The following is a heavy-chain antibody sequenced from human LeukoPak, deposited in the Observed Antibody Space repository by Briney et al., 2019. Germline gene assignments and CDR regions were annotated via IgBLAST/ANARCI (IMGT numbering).Heavy chain of an antibody. CDR3: AKEPGYSYRSYFDY. Sequence: GGSLRLSCAASGFTFSSYGMHWVRQAPGKGLEWVAVISYDGSNKYYADSVKGRFTISRDNSKNTLYLQMNSLRAEDTAVYYCAKEPGYSYRSYFDYWGQGTLVTVSS. J-gene: IGHJ4*02. CDR2: ISYDGSNK. D-gene: IGHD5-18*01. V-gene: IGHV3-30*18. CDR1: GFTFSSYG.